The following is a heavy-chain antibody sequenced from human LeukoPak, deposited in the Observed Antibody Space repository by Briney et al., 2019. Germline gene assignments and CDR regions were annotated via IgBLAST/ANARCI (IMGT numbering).Heavy chain of an antibody. J-gene: IGHJ4*02. Sequence: PGRSLRLSCAASGFTFSSYSMNWVRQAPGKGLEWVSSISSSSSYIYYADSVKGRFTISRDNAKDSLYLQMNSLRAEDTAVYYCAKGYVGSGSYPMPLPPYFDYWGQGTLVTVSS. V-gene: IGHV3-21*01. CDR2: ISSSSSYI. CDR3: AKGYVGSGSYPMPLPPYFDY. D-gene: IGHD3-10*01. CDR1: GFTFSSYS.